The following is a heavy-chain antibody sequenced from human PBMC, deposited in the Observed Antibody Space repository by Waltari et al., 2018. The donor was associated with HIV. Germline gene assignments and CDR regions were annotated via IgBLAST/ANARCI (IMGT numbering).Heavy chain of an antibody. CDR1: GFTVSSNY. J-gene: IGHJ4*02. CDR3: ARDRGDSFFPY. D-gene: IGHD5-18*01. Sequence: EVQLVQSGGGLIQPGGSLRLSCAAPGFTVSSNYMSWVRQAPGQGREWVSVIYSGGSTFYADSVQGRFTISRDNAKNTLFLQLNSLRAEDTAVYYCARDRGDSFFPYWGQGTLVTVSS. CDR2: IYSGGST. V-gene: IGHV3-53*01.